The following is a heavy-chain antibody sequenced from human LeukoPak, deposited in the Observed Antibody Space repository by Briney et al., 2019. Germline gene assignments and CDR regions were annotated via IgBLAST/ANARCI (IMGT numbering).Heavy chain of an antibody. V-gene: IGHV3-23*01. CDR1: GFTFSSYA. CDR2: ISGSGGST. D-gene: IGHD3-9*01. J-gene: IGHJ4*02. Sequence: GGSLRLSCAASGFTFSSYAMSWVRQAPGKGLEWVSGISGSGGSTYYTDSVKGRFTISRDNFKNTLYLQMNSLRAEDTAVYYCAKAVNFDWFPNDYWGQGTLVTVSS. CDR3: AKAVNFDWFPNDY.